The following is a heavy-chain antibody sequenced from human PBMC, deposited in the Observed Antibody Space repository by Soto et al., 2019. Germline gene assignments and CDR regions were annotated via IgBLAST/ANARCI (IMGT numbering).Heavy chain of an antibody. J-gene: IGHJ6*03. V-gene: IGHV4-34*01. CDR1: GVSFSGYY. Sequence: PDTLSLTCAAYGVSFSGYYWSWILQPPGKGLEWIGEINHSGSTNYNPSLKSRVTISVDTSKNQFSLKLSSVTAADTAVYYCARGLGSCYYYFMDVWGKGTTVTVSS. CDR3: ARGLGSCYYYFMDV. CDR2: INHSGST. D-gene: IGHD3-16*01.